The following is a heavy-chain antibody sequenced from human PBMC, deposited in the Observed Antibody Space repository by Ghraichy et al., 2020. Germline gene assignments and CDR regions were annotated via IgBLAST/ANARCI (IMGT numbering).Heavy chain of an antibody. D-gene: IGHD3-22*01. V-gene: IGHV4-59*01. Sequence: SETLSLTCTVSGGSISSYYWSWIRQPPGKGLEWIGYIYYSGSTNYNPSLKSRVTISVDTSKNQFSLKLSSVTAADTAVYYCAREIDYYDSSGYYDKWGQGTLVTVSS. CDR2: IYYSGST. CDR1: GGSISSYY. CDR3: AREIDYYDSSGYYDK. J-gene: IGHJ4*02.